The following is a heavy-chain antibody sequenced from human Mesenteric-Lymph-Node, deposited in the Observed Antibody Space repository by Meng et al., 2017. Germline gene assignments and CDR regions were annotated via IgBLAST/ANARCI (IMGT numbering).Heavy chain of an antibody. J-gene: IGHJ4*02. CDR2: IYHSGST. V-gene: IGHV4-38-2*02. CDR3: ARGRPLDY. CDR1: GYSISSGYY. Sequence: SETLSLTCTVSGYSISSGYYWGWIRQPPGKGLEWIGSIYHSGSTYYNPSLKSRVTISVDTSKNQFSLKLSSVTAADTAVYYCARGRPLDYWGQGTLVTVSS.